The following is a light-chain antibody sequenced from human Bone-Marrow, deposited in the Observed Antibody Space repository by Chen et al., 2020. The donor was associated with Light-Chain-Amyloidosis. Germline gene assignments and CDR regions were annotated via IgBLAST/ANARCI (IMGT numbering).Light chain of an antibody. Sequence: QSALTQPASVSGSPGQSITISCTGTSSDVGGDNHVSWYQQHPDQAPKLMIYEVTNRPSWVPDRLSGSKSDNTASLTISGLQTEDEADYFCSSYTITNTLVFGSGTRVTVL. CDR1: SSDVGGDNH. CDR3: SSYTITNTLV. J-gene: IGLJ1*01. V-gene: IGLV2-14*01. CDR2: EVT.